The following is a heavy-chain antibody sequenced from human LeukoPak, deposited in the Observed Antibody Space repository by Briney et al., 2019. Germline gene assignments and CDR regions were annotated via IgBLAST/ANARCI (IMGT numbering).Heavy chain of an antibody. Sequence: ASVKVSCKGSGYTFTGYYMHWVRQAPGQGLEWMGWINPNSGGTNYAQKFQGRVTMTRDTSISTAYMELSRLRSDDTAVYYCASPAMYNTDAFDIWGQGTMVTVSS. J-gene: IGHJ3*02. D-gene: IGHD1-1*01. CDR3: ASPAMYNTDAFDI. CDR1: GYTFTGYY. V-gene: IGHV1-2*02. CDR2: INPNSGGT.